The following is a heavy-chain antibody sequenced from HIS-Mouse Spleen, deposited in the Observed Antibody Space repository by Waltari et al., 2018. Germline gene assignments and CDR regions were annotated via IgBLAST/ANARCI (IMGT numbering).Heavy chain of an antibody. V-gene: IGHV4-39*07. J-gene: IGHJ2*01. Sequence: QLQLQESGPGLVKPSETLSLTCPVSGGSINRSSYSWGWIRQPPGKGLEWIGSIYYSGSTYYNPSLKSRVTISVDTSKNQFYLKLSSVTAADTAVYYCAREIPYSSSWYDWYFDLWGRGTLVTVSS. CDR2: IYYSGST. CDR3: AREIPYSSSWYDWYFDL. D-gene: IGHD6-13*01. CDR1: GGSINRSSYS.